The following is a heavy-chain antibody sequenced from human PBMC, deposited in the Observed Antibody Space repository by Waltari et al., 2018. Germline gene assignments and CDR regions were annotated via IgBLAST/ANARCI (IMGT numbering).Heavy chain of an antibody. J-gene: IGHJ4*02. V-gene: IGHV3-7*03. CDR3: TTGGPYTSGTY. CDR1: GFTFSTYW. D-gene: IGHD6-19*01. CDR2: IKKDGGEK. Sequence: EVQLVESGGGLVQPGGSLSLSCGASGFTFSTYWMTWVRQAPGKGLEWVANIKKDGGEKNYVDSVKGRFTISRDNAKNSLYLQMNSLRTEDTAVYHCTTGGPYTSGTYWGQGTLVTVSS.